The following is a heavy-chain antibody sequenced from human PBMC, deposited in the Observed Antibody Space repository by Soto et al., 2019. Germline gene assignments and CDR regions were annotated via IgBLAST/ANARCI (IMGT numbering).Heavy chain of an antibody. CDR1: WYTLTKYA. CDR2: INAGNGNT. D-gene: IGHD3-22*01. CDR3: ARTGYYDSGGYYYTFDY. V-gene: IGHV1-3*01. Sequence: GASVNVSCKASWYTLTKYAMPWGRQAPGPRLEWMGWINAGNGNTKYSQKFQGRVTITRDTSASTAYMELSRLRSDDTAVYYCARTGYYDSGGYYYTFDYWGQGTLVTVSS. J-gene: IGHJ4*02.